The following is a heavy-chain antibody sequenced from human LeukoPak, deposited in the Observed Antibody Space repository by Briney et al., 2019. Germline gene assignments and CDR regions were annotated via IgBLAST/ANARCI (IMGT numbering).Heavy chain of an antibody. D-gene: IGHD6-13*01. V-gene: IGHV4-59*01. Sequence: PSETLSLTCTVSGDSLRPYYWNWIRQPPGKGLEWIGYVYDTGTTNYNPSLKSRVTISVDTSKKYFSLRLSSVTAADTAVYYCARSTKFSSSWYDYFDYWPQGTLVTVSS. J-gene: IGHJ4*02. CDR1: GDSLRPYY. CDR3: ARSTKFSSSWYDYFDY. CDR2: VYDTGTT.